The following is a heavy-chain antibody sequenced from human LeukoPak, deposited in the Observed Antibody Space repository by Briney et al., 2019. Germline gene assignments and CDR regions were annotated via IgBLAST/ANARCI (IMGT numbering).Heavy chain of an antibody. V-gene: IGHV4-39*01. CDR1: DDSISSSDYY. J-gene: IGHJ4*02. Sequence: PSETLSLTCTVSDDSISSSDYYWDWIRQPPGKGLEWIGSIYYTGSTHYNPSLKSRVTISVDTSKNHFSLKLNSVTATDTAVYYCARHGRSGAPDNWGQGTLVTVSS. CDR2: IYYTGST. CDR3: ARHGRSGAPDN. D-gene: IGHD3-10*01.